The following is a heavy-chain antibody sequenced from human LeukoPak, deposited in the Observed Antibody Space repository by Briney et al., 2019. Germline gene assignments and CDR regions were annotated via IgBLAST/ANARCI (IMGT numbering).Heavy chain of an antibody. CDR2: ICHSGST. V-gene: IGHV4-30-2*01. CDR1: GGSISSGGYS. J-gene: IGHJ4*02. Sequence: PSETLSLTCAVSGGSISSGGYSWSWIRQPPGKGLEWIGYICHSGSTYYNPSLKSRVTISVDRSKNQFSLKLSSVTAADTAVYYCARVGGDYGLYYFDYWGQGTLVTVSS. D-gene: IGHD4-17*01. CDR3: ARVGGDYGLYYFDY.